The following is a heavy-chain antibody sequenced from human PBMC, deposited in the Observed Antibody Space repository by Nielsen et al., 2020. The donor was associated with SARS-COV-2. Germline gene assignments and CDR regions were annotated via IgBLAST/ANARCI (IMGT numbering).Heavy chain of an antibody. J-gene: IGHJ3*01. V-gene: IGHV4-39*01. CDR2: VYYDGNT. D-gene: IGHD3-16*01. CDR3: ARQWLVGGGGGAFDV. CDR1: GVSINSSRSS. Sequence: SATLSLTCPVSGVSINSSRSSWGSLRQPPGQCLEWIGLVYYDGNTYYHPSLRSRVFISVDTSRNHFFLSLSSVTAADTAVYFCARQWLVGGGGGAFDVWGHQGTQVTVSS.